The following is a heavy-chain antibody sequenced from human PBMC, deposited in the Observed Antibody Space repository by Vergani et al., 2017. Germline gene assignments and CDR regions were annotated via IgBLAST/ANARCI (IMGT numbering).Heavy chain of an antibody. Sequence: QVQLVQSGAEVKKPGASVKVSCKASGYTLTSYAMHWVRQAPGQRLEWMGWINAGNGNTKNSQKFQGRVTITRDTSASTAYMELSSLGSEDTAVYYWARGIAAAVAWFDPWGQGTLVTVSS. D-gene: IGHD6-13*01. J-gene: IGHJ5*02. CDR3: ARGIAAAVAWFDP. CDR1: GYTLTSYA. CDR2: INAGNGNT. V-gene: IGHV1-3*01.